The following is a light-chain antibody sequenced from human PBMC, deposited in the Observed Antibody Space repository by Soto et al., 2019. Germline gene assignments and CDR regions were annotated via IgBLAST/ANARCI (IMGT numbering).Light chain of an antibody. J-gene: IGKJ1*01. CDR1: QSVLYSSNTKNY. Sequence: IVMTQSPDSLAVSLGERATINCKSSQSVLYSSNTKNYLAWYQQKPGQPPKLLLYWASTRESGVPDRFSGSGSGTDFTLTISSLQAEDVAVYYCQQYYSTPRTFGQGPKVEIK. CDR3: QQYYSTPRT. CDR2: WAS. V-gene: IGKV4-1*01.